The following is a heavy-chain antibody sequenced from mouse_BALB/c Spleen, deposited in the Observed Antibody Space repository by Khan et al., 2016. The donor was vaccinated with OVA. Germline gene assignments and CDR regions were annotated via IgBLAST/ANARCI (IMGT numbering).Heavy chain of an antibody. CDR3: ARGNYYGYAMDY. J-gene: IGHJ4*01. Sequence: EVQLQESGPGLVKPSQSLSLTCTVTGHSITSNYAWNWIRQSPGNKLEWMGYISYSGSTNYNPSLKSRIPITRDTSKNQVFLQLNSVTTEDTATYYCARGNYYGYAMDYWGQGTSLTVSS. V-gene: IGHV3-2*02. D-gene: IGHD1-1*01. CDR1: GHSITSNYA. CDR2: ISYSGST.